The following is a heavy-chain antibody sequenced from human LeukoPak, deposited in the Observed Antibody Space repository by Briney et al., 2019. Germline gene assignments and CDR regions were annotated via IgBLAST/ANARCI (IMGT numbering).Heavy chain of an antibody. V-gene: IGHV3-66*01. Sequence: QAGGSLRLSCAASGFTVSSNYMSWVRQAPGKGLEWVSVIYSGGSTYYADSVKGRFTISRDNSKNTLYLQMNSLRAEDLAVYYCARVGLGSGLDYWGQGTLVTVSS. CDR3: ARVGLGSGLDY. D-gene: IGHD1-26*01. J-gene: IGHJ4*02. CDR2: IYSGGST. CDR1: GFTVSSNY.